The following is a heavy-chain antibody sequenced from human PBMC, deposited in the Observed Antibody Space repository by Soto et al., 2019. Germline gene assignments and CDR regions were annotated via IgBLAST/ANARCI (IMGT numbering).Heavy chain of an antibody. J-gene: IGHJ5*02. D-gene: IGHD6-13*01. CDR2: MNPNSGNT. Sequence: GGSVKVSCKASGYTFTSYDINWVRQATGQGLEWMGWMNPNSGNTGYAQKFQGRVTMTRNTSISTAYMELSSLRSEDTAVYYCARKRKLAAAGINYPENWFDPWGQGALVTVSS. CDR3: ARKRKLAAAGINYPENWFDP. CDR1: GYTFTSYD. V-gene: IGHV1-8*01.